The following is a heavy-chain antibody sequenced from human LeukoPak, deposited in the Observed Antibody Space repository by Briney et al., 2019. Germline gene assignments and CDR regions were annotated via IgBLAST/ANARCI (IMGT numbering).Heavy chain of an antibody. CDR2: ISGSGGST. D-gene: IGHD3-10*01. V-gene: IGHV3-23*01. CDR3: AKSSEYYYGSGSYYAFFDS. Sequence: PGGSLRLSCAASGFTFSSYGMSWVRQAPGKGLEWVSAISGSGGSTYYADSVKGRLTISRDNSKNTLYLQMNSLRAEDTAVYYCAKSSEYYYGSGSYYAFFDSWGQGTLVTVSS. CDR1: GFTFSSYG. J-gene: IGHJ4*02.